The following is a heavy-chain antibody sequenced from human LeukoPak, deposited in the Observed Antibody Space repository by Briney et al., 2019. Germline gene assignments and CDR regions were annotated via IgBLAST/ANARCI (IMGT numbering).Heavy chain of an antibody. Sequence: GGTLSLSCAASGFSFSTHWMSWFRQPPGKGLEWVANMNQDGSAKDYVDSVKGRVTISRDNARNSLYLQMSSLRAEDTAVYYCATYTHWVAGDVWGQGTTVTVSS. CDR3: ATYTHWVAGDV. J-gene: IGHJ6*02. CDR2: MNQDGSAK. D-gene: IGHD3-16*01. V-gene: IGHV3-7*01. CDR1: GFSFSTHW.